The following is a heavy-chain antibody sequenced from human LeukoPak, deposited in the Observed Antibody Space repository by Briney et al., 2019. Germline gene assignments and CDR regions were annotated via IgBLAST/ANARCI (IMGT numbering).Heavy chain of an antibody. CDR3: AKGRSVLAGANFDY. J-gene: IGHJ4*02. D-gene: IGHD4/OR15-4a*01. CDR1: GFTFSSYW. Sequence: PGGSLRLSCAASGFTFSSYWMHWVRQAPGKGLVWVSRLNSDGSSTVYADSVKGRFTISRDNAENKLYLQMNSLRAEDTAVYYCAKGRSVLAGANFDYWGQGTLVTVSS. V-gene: IGHV3-74*01. CDR2: LNSDGSST.